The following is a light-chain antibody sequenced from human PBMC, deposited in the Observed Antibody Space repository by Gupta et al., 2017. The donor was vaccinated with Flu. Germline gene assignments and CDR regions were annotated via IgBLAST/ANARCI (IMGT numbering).Light chain of an antibody. CDR3: QEWDSSTVV. CDR1: KIGRKN. J-gene: IGLJ2*01. V-gene: IGLV3-9*01. CDR2: RDS. Sequence: SYELTSPLSVSVALGPPGRTTCGGNKIGRKNVHWKQRKPGKATVLIIYRDSNRPSGIPERFSSSNSGNTATLTVSRAQAGDEADYYCQEWDSSTVVVGGGTKLTVL.